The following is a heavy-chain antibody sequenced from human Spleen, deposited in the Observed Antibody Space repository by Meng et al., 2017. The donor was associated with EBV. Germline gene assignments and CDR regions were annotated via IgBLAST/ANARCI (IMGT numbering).Heavy chain of an antibody. CDR2: IYYSGST. D-gene: IGHD5-18*01. Sequence: QVRRQEAGPGMVKPSQARSLTCASSGGSISSGGYYWSWIRQPPGKGLEWIGYIYYSGSTYYNPSLKSRVTISVDTSKNQFSLKLSSVTAADTAVYYCARTAMVRYFDYWGQGTLVTVSS. CDR1: GGSISSGGYY. CDR3: ARTAMVRYFDY. J-gene: IGHJ4*02. V-gene: IGHV4-30-4*01.